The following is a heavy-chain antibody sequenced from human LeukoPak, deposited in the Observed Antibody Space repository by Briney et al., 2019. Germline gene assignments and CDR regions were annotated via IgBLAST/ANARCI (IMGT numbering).Heavy chain of an antibody. J-gene: IGHJ3*02. CDR2: IYAGGRS. CDR1: NVSISSGSHY. CDR3: ARHQWVPAFDI. Sequence: SQTLSLTCTVSNVSISSGSHYWNWIRQPAGKGLEWIGRIYAGGRSNYNPSLRSRVTISVDTSKNQFSLRLSSVTATDTGVYYCARHQWVPAFDIWGQGTMVTVSS. V-gene: IGHV4-61*02. D-gene: IGHD1-26*01.